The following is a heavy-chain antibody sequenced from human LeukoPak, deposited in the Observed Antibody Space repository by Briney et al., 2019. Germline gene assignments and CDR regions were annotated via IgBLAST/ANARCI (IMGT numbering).Heavy chain of an antibody. V-gene: IGHV4-59*08. CDR1: GGSISSYY. Sequence: SETLSLTCTVSGGSISSYYWSGIREPPGKGLEWLGYIYYSGSTNYNPSLKSRSTISVDTSKSQFSLKLSSVTAADTSVYYCARNTKTSTNVDYWGQGTLVTVSS. CDR3: ARNTKTSTNVDY. J-gene: IGHJ4*02. CDR2: IYYSGST. D-gene: IGHD2-8*01.